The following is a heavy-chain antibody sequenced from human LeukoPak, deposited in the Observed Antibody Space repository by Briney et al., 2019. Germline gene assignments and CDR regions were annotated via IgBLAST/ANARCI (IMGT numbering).Heavy chain of an antibody. Sequence: ASVKVSCKASGGTFSSYVISWVRQAPGQGLEWMGRIIPILGIANYAQKFQGRVTITADKSTSTAYMELSSLRSEDTAVYYCAVEAAAGKGFDYWDQGTLVTVSS. D-gene: IGHD6-13*01. CDR2: IIPILGIA. CDR3: AVEAAAGKGFDY. CDR1: GGTFSSYV. J-gene: IGHJ4*02. V-gene: IGHV1-69*04.